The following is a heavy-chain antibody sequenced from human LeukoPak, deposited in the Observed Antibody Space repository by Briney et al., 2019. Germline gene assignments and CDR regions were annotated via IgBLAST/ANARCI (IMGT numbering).Heavy chain of an antibody. Sequence: SETLSLTCTVSGGSITSGNYFWTWIRQHPGKGLEWIGYIYNSGTTYYNPSLKSRVSISVDTSKNQLSLKLGSVTAADTAVYYCARREPAAIRGGLDYWGQGTLVTVSS. V-gene: IGHV4-31*03. CDR1: GGSITSGNYF. D-gene: IGHD2-2*02. J-gene: IGHJ4*02. CDR2: IYNSGTT. CDR3: ARREPAAIRGGLDY.